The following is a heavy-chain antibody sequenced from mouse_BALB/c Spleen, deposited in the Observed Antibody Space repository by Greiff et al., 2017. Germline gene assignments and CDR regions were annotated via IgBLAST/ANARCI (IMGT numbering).Heavy chain of an antibody. Sequence: EVQLQESGAELVKPGASVKLSCTASGFNIKDTYMHWVKQRPEQGLEWIGRIDPANGNTKYDPKFQGKATITADTSSNTAYLQLSSLTSEDTAVYYCARFSYDYDRAYWGQGTLVTVSA. V-gene: IGHV14-3*02. J-gene: IGHJ3*01. CDR3: ARFSYDYDRAY. CDR2: IDPANGNT. CDR1: GFNIKDTY. D-gene: IGHD2-4*01.